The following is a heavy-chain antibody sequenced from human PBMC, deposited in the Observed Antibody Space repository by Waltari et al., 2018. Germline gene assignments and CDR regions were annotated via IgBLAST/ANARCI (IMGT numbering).Heavy chain of an antibody. CDR1: GYTFTNYA. CDR2: ITAGNGNT. Sequence: QVQLVQSGAEVKKPGASVKVSCKASGYTFTNYAMHWVRQAPGQRLEWMGWITAGNGNTKYSLEFQCRVTITRDTSASTAYMELSSLRSEDMAVYYCARDWGGNPDYWGQGTLVTVSS. J-gene: IGHJ4*02. D-gene: IGHD2-21*01. V-gene: IGHV1-3*03. CDR3: ARDWGGNPDY.